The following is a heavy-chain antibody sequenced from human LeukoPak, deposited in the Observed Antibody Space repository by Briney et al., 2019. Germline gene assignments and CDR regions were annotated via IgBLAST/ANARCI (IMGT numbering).Heavy chain of an antibody. CDR3: AKYSSGWYGIDF. J-gene: IGHJ4*02. CDR2: ISVSGAST. Sequence: GGSLRLSCAASGFTFSNYAMNWVRQAPGKGLEWVSAISVSGASTYYADSVEGRFTISRDNSKNTLYLQMNSLRAEDTAVYYCAKYSSGWYGIDFWGQGTLVTVSS. V-gene: IGHV3-23*01. D-gene: IGHD6-19*01. CDR1: GFTFSNYA.